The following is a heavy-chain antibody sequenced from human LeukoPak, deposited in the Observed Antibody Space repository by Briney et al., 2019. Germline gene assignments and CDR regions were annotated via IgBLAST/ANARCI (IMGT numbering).Heavy chain of an antibody. CDR2: ISSNGGST. J-gene: IGHJ6*03. CDR3: ARVGVGRVPAATISYMDV. Sequence: GGSLRLSCAASGFTFSSYAMHWVRQAPRKGLEYVSAISSNGGSTYYANSVKGRFTISRDNSKNTLYPQMGSLRAEDMAVYYCARVGVGRVPAATISYMDVWGKGTTVTVSS. CDR1: GFTFSSYA. V-gene: IGHV3-64*01. D-gene: IGHD2-2*01.